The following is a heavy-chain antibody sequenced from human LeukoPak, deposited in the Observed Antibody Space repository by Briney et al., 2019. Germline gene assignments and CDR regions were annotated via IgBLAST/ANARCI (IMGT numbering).Heavy chain of an antibody. D-gene: IGHD3-3*01. V-gene: IGHV3-7*01. J-gene: IGHJ4*02. CDR3: AREDYDFWSGYSRTGFDY. CDR1: GFTFSSYW. CDR2: IKQDGSEK. Sequence: GGSLRLSCAASGFTFSSYWKSWVRQAPGKGLEGVANIKQDGSEKYYVDSVKSRFTISRDNAKNSLYLQMNSLRAEDTAVYYCAREDYDFWSGYSRTGFDYWGQGTLVTVSS.